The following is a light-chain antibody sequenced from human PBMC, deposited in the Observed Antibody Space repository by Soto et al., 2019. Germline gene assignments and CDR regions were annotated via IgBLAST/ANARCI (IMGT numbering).Light chain of an antibody. V-gene: IGKV3-20*01. J-gene: IGKJ5*01. CDR3: QQYGSSLIT. CDR2: GAS. Sequence: EVVLTQSPGALSLSPGERATLSCRASQRVSSSYLAWYQHKPGQAPRFLIYGASSRAAGIADRFSSSGAGTDFPLTISWLEPEDVAVYYCQQYGSSLITFGQGTRLEIK. CDR1: QRVSSSY.